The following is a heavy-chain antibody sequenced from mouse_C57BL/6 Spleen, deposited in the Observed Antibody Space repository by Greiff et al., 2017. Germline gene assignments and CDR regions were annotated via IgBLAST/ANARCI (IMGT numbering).Heavy chain of an antibody. CDR2: IYWDDDK. V-gene: IGHV8-12*01. D-gene: IGHD2-4*01. CDR3: ARSGDYDEDYYAMDY. J-gene: IGHJ4*01. Sequence: QVTLKECGPGILQSSQTLSLTCSFSGFSLSTSGMGVSWIRQPSGKGLEWLAHIYWDDDKRYNPSLKSRLTISKDTSRNQVFLKITSVDTADTATYYCARSGDYDEDYYAMDYWGQGTSVTVSS. CDR1: GFSLSTSGMG.